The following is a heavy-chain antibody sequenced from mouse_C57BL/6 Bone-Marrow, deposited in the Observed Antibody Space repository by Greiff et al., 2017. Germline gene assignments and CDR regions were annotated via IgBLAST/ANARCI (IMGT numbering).Heavy chain of an antibody. CDR1: GYTFTSYW. CDR2: IDPSDSYT. D-gene: IGHD1-1*01. CDR3: ARAEFHYYGSSSFAY. J-gene: IGHJ3*01. Sequence: VQLQQPGAELVKPGASVKLSCKASGYTFTSYWMQWVKQRPGQGLEWIGEIDPSDSYTNYNQKFKGKATLTVDTSSSTAYMQLSSLTSEDSAVYYCARAEFHYYGSSSFAYWGQGTLVTVSA. V-gene: IGHV1-50*01.